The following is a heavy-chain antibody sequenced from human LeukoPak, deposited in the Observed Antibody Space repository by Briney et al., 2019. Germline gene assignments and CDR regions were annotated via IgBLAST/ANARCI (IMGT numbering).Heavy chain of an antibody. CDR2: IYSGGGT. CDR1: GFTVSSNY. J-gene: IGHJ6*03. V-gene: IGHV3-66*02. D-gene: IGHD2-2*01. CDR3: ARGYCSSTSCYRRGYYYYMDV. Sequence: PGGSLRLSCAASGFTVSSNYMSWVRQAPGKGLEWVSVIYSGGGTYYADSVKGRFTISRDNSKNTLYLQMNSLRGEDTAVYYCARGYCSSTSCYRRGYYYYMDVWGKGTTVTVSS.